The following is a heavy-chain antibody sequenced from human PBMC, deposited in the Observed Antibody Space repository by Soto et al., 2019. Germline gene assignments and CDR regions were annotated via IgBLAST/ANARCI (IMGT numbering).Heavy chain of an antibody. D-gene: IGHD1-7*01. CDR3: AREGGGRDLELNYYYYYGMDV. CDR2: INSDGSST. J-gene: IGHJ6*02. V-gene: IGHV3-74*01. CDR1: GFTFSSYW. Sequence: GGSLRLSCAASGFTFSSYWMHWVRQAPGKGLVWVSRINSDGSSTSYADSVKGRFTISRDNAKNTLYLQMNSLRAEDTAVYYCAREGGGRDLELNYYYYYGMDVWGQGTTVTVSS.